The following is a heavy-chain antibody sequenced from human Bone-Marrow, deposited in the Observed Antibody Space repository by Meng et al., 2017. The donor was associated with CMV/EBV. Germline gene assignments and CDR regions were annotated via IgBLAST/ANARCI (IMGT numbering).Heavy chain of an antibody. Sequence: GGSLRLSCAATGYPVSANLMMWVRQAPGKGLEWVSSISSSSSYIYYADSVKGRFTISRDNSKNTLYLQMNSLRAEDTAVYYCAKGALAAAGLIDYWGQGTLVTVSS. D-gene: IGHD6-13*01. CDR1: GYPVSANL. J-gene: IGHJ4*02. CDR2: ISSSSSYI. V-gene: IGHV3-21*04. CDR3: AKGALAAAGLIDY.